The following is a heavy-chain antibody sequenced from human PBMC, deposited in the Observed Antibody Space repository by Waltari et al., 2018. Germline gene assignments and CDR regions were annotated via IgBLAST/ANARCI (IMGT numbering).Heavy chain of an antibody. V-gene: IGHV1-69*02. CDR2: IIPILGIA. CDR3: ARGTDNQGWFDP. Sequence: QVQLVQSGAEVKKPGSSVKVSCKASGGTFSSYTISWVRQAPGQGLEWMGSIIPILGIANYAQKFQGRVTITADKSTSTAYMELSSLRSEDTAVYYCARGTDNQGWFDPWGQGTLVTVSS. D-gene: IGHD1-1*01. J-gene: IGHJ5*02. CDR1: GGTFSSYT.